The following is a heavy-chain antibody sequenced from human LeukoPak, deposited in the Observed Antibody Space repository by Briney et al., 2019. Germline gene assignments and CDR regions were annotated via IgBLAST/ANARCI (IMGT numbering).Heavy chain of an antibody. J-gene: IGHJ4*02. CDR2: IYHSGST. V-gene: IGHV4-30-2*01. Sequence: TLSLTCAVSGGSISSGGYYWSRIRQPPGKGLEWIGYIYHSGSTYYNPSLKSRVTISVDRSKNQFSLKLSSVTAADTAVYYCARDSLGTHNFDYWGQGTLVTVSS. CDR1: GGSISSGGYY. D-gene: IGHD1-14*01. CDR3: ARDSLGTHNFDY.